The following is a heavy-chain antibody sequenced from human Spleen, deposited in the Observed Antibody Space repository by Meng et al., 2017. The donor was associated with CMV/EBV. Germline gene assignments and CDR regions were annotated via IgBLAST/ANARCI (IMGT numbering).Heavy chain of an antibody. V-gene: IGHV3-43*01. CDR2: ISWDGGTT. J-gene: IGHJ4*02. D-gene: IGHD3-10*01. Sequence: GESLKISCAASRFTFDDYTMHWVRQAPGKGLEWVSLISWDGGTTYYADSVKGRFTISRDNSKNSLYLQMNSLRTEDTALYYCAKGGGSSETYYIDYWGQGTRVTVSS. CDR1: RFTFDDYT. CDR3: AKGGGSSETYYIDY.